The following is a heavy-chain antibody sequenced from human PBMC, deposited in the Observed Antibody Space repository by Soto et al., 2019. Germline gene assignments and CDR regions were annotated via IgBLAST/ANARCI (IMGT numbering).Heavy chain of an antibody. CDR2: IYYSGST. D-gene: IGHD2-15*01. Sequence: NRSETLSLPCTVSGGSVISGSYYWSWIRQPPGKGLEWIGYIYYSGSTNYNPSLKSRVTISVDTSKNQFSLKLSSVTAADTAVYYCARGGVRYCSGGSCYYHWFDPWGQGTLVTVSS. CDR1: GGSVISGSYY. V-gene: IGHV4-61*01. CDR3: ARGGVRYCSGGSCYYHWFDP. J-gene: IGHJ5*02.